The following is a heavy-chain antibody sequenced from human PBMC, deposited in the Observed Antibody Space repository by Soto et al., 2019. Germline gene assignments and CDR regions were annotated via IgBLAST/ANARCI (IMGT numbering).Heavy chain of an antibody. D-gene: IGHD5-12*01. J-gene: IGHJ3*02. CDR1: GGSISSNY. CDR3: ARAGSHLLPAWLGPFDI. CDR2: IYSSGRT. V-gene: IGHV4-59*01. Sequence: SETLSLTCTVSGGSISSNYWSWIRQPPGKGLEWIGCIYSSGRTNYNPSLKSRVTMSIDTSKTQFSLKLSSVTAADTAVYYCARAGSHLLPAWLGPFDIWGQGTMVTVSS.